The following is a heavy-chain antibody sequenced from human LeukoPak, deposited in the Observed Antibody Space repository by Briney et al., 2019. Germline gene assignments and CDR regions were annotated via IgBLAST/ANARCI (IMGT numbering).Heavy chain of an antibody. CDR3: ARDGRGGIVAKMEYFDY. J-gene: IGHJ4*02. V-gene: IGHV1-69*05. Sequence: SVKVSCKASGGTFSSYAISWVRQAPGQGLEWMGGIIPIFGTANYAQKFQGRVTITTDESTSTAYMKLSSLRSEDTAVYYCARDGRGGIVAKMEYFDYWGQGTLVTVSS. CDR1: GGTFSSYA. D-gene: IGHD5-12*01. CDR2: IIPIFGTA.